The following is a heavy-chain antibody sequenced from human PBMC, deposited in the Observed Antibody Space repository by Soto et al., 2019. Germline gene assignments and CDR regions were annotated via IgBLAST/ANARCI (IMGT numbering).Heavy chain of an antibody. V-gene: IGHV3-30*18. J-gene: IGHJ3*02. CDR1: GFTFSSYG. D-gene: IGHD2-21*02. CDR3: ANPALADCGGDCPDAFDI. Sequence: QVQLVESGGGVVQPGRSLTLCCAASGFTFSSYGMHWVRQAPGKGLEWVAVISYDGSNKYYADSVKGRFTISRDNSKNTLYLQMNSLRAEDTAVYYCANPALADCGGDCPDAFDIWGQGTMVTVSS. CDR2: ISYDGSNK.